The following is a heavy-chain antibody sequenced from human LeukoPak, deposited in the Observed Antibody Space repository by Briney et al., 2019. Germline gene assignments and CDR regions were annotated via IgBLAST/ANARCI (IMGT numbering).Heavy chain of an antibody. CDR2: ISSSSSYI. Sequence: PGGSLRLSCAAPGFTFSSYSMNWVRQAPGKGLEWVSSISSSSSYIYYADSVKGRFTISRDNATNSLYLQMNSLRAEDTAVYYCARVAAHRSVMDVWGKGTTVTISS. V-gene: IGHV3-21*01. J-gene: IGHJ6*03. CDR1: GFTFSSYS. CDR3: ARVAAHRSVMDV. D-gene: IGHD6-19*01.